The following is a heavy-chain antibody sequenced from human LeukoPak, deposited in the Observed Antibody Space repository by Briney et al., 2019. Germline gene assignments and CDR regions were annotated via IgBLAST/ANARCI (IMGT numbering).Heavy chain of an antibody. V-gene: IGHV1-18*01. Sequence: ASVKVSCKASGYTFTSYGISWVRQAPGQGLEWMGWISAYNGNTNYAQKLQGRVTMTTDTSTSTAYMELRSLRSDDTAVYYCARDPEPAMVNVGYYYYYMDVWGKGTTVTVSS. CDR1: GYTFTSYG. D-gene: IGHD5-18*01. CDR3: ARDPEPAMVNVGYYYYYMDV. CDR2: ISAYNGNT. J-gene: IGHJ6*03.